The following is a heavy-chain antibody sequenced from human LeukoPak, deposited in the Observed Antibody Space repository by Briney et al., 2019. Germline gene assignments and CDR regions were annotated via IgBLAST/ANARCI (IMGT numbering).Heavy chain of an antibody. V-gene: IGHV3-30-3*01. J-gene: IGHJ4*02. CDR1: GVTFSSYA. Sequence: GGSLRLSCAASGVTFSSYAMHWVRQAPGKGLEWVAVISYDGSNKYYADSVKGRFTISRDNSKNTLYLQMNSLRAEDTAVYYCARLSHDYGDYPKAEELYWGQGTLVTVSS. D-gene: IGHD4-17*01. CDR2: ISYDGSNK. CDR3: ARLSHDYGDYPKAEELY.